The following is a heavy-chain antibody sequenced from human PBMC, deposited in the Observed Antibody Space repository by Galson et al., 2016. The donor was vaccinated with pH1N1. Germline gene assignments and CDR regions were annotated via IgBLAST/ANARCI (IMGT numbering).Heavy chain of an antibody. CDR3: ARRYYFDF. J-gene: IGHJ4*02. CDR1: GYSVTRYY. Sequence: SAKVSCKASGYSVTRYYMHWVRQAPAQGLEWMGIIDPSDGSTTYSPNFQGRITFTRDTSTHSMYMELSTLRPDDTAIYFCARRYYFDFWGQGTRVTVSS. D-gene: IGHD3-9*01. V-gene: IGHV1-46*01. CDR2: IDPSDGST.